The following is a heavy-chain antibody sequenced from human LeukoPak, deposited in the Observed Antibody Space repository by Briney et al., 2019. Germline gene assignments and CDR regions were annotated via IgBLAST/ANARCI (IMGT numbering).Heavy chain of an antibody. CDR1: GGSISSYY. V-gene: IGHV4-59*01. CDR2: IYYSGST. J-gene: IGHJ5*02. D-gene: IGHD3-22*01. Sequence: PSETLSLTCTVSGGSISSYYWSWIRQPPGKGLEWIGYIYYSGSTNYNPSLKSRVTISVDTSKNQFSLKLSSVTAADTAVYYCARGAHYYGWFDPWGRGTLVTVSS. CDR3: ARGAHYYGWFDP.